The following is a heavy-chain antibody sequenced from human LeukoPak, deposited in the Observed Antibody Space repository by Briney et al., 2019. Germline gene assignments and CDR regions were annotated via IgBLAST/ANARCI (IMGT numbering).Heavy chain of an antibody. CDR1: GFTFSRSD. J-gene: IGHJ4*02. Sequence: GESLRLSCAASGFTFSRSDMNWVRQAPGKGLEWVSVIYSGGSTYYADSVKGRFTISRDNSKNTLYLQMNSLRAEDTAVYYCARDRLGGFGELLYTYWGQGTLVTVSS. CDR2: IYSGGST. D-gene: IGHD3-10*01. CDR3: ARDRLGGFGELLYTY. V-gene: IGHV3-53*01.